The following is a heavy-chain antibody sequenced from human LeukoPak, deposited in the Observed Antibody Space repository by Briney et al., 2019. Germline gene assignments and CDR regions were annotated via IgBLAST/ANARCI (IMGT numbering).Heavy chain of an antibody. CDR2: INPNSGGT. V-gene: IGHV1-2*02. D-gene: IGHD3-10*01. Sequence: ASVTVSCKASGYTFTGYYMHWVRQAPGQGLEWMGWINPNSGGTNYAQKFQGRVTMTRDTSISTAYMELSRLRSDDTAVYYCARDFRFYGSGSFVIDYWGQGTLVTVSS. J-gene: IGHJ4*02. CDR1: GYTFTGYY. CDR3: ARDFRFYGSGSFVIDY.